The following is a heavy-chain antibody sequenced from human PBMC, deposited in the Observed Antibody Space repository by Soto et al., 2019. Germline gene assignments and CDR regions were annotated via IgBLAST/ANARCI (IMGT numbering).Heavy chain of an antibody. J-gene: IGHJ6*01. CDR3: AREIGGSWPLMHYYGMDV. CDR1: GFTVSSNY. V-gene: IGHV3-66*01. Sequence: EVQLVESGGGLVQPGGSLRLSCAASGFTVSSNYMSWVRQAPGKGLEWVSVIYSGGSTYYADSVKGRFTISIDNSKNTLYLQMNSLRAEDTAVYYCAREIGGSWPLMHYYGMDVWGQGTTVTVSS. D-gene: IGHD6-13*01. CDR2: IYSGGST.